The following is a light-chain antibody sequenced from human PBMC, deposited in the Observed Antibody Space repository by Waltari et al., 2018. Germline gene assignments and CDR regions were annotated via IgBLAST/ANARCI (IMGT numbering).Light chain of an antibody. CDR1: QSVVSY. J-gene: IGKJ1*01. CDR3: QQYNSGET. Sequence: EIVLTQSPATLSLSPGERAILSCRASQSVVSYLAWYQQRRGQAPRLLIYDASYRATGIPARFSGSGSGTDFTLTISSLEPDDIATYYCQQYNSGETFGQGTKVEIK. CDR2: DAS. V-gene: IGKV3-11*01.